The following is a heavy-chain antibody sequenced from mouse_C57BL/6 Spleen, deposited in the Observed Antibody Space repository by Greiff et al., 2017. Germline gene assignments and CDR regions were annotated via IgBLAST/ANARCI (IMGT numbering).Heavy chain of an antibody. CDR3: ARDYYGSSNYAMDY. CDR2: ISDGGSYT. CDR1: GFTFSSYA. Sequence: EVMLVESGGGLVKPGGSLKLSCAASGFTFSSYAMSWVRQTPDKRLEWVATISDGGSYTYYPDNVKGRFTISRDNAKNNLYLQMSHLKSEDTAMYYCARDYYGSSNYAMDYWGQGTSVTVSS. D-gene: IGHD1-1*01. V-gene: IGHV5-4*01. J-gene: IGHJ4*01.